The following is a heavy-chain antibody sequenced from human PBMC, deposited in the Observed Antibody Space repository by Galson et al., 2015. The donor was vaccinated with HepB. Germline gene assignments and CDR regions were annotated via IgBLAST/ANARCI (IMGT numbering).Heavy chain of an antibody. V-gene: IGHV3-30*03. CDR2: ISHDESHA. Sequence: SLRLSCAASGFMFSHYDMHWVRQAPGKGLEWVAAISHDESHAYYADSVKGRFTISRDNSKNTLYQQMISLRAEDTAVYYCARGVTSDWWDYSYYAMDVWGQGTTVTVSS. CDR1: GFMFSHYD. D-gene: IGHD2-8*02. J-gene: IGHJ6*02. CDR3: ARGVTSDWWDYSYYAMDV.